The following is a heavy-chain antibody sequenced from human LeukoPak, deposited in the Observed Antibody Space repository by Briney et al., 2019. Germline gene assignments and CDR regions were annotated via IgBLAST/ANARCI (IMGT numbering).Heavy chain of an antibody. D-gene: IGHD3-22*01. CDR2: IYYSGST. Sequence: PSETLSLTCTVSGGSLSSYYWSWIRQPPGKGLEWIGYIYYSGSTNYNPSLKSRVTISVDTSKNQFSLKLSSVTAADTAVYYCARGGLGGYYLWHFDLWGRGTLVTVSS. CDR1: GGSLSSYY. V-gene: IGHV4-59*01. J-gene: IGHJ2*01. CDR3: ARGGLGGYYLWHFDL.